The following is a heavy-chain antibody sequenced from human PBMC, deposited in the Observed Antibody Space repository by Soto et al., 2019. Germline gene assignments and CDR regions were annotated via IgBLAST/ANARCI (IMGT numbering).Heavy chain of an antibody. CDR2: IIPIFGTA. CDR3: ARDPGSGSYFSRWYFDY. CDR1: GGPFSSYA. J-gene: IGHJ4*02. Sequence: SVKVSCNAAGGPFSSYAIIWVRQAPGQGLEWMGGIIPIFGTANYAQKFQGRVTITADESTSTAYMELSSLRSEDTAVYYCARDPGSGSYFSRWYFDYWGQGTLVTVSS. D-gene: IGHD1-26*01. V-gene: IGHV1-69*01.